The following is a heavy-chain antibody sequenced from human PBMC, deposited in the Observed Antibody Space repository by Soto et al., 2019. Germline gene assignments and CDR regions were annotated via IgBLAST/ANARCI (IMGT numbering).Heavy chain of an antibody. CDR3: VRDLRRQWRRLDPESYTGMDV. CDR1: GYILSDYC. D-gene: IGHD5-12*01. J-gene: IGHJ6*02. Sequence: ASVKVSCKSSGYILSDYCIHWVRQAPGQGLEWLGWMKPDGGGPNYAQNFQGRVIMTRDTSTDTDYMELTRLTSDDTAVYFCVRDLRRQWRRLDPESYTGMDVWGQGTTVTVSS. V-gene: IGHV1-2*02. CDR2: MKPDGGGP.